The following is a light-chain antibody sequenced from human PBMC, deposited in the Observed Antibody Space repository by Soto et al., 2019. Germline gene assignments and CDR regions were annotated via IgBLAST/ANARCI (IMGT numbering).Light chain of an antibody. V-gene: IGLV1-47*01. CDR1: SSTIGSNN. CDR2: END. Sequence: QSVLTQPHSASGTPGQRVTVSCSGSSSTIGSNNVAWYKKLAGSAPKLLIYENDQRPSGVPDRFSGSKSGTSASLAISGLRPEDEATYYCSTWDDSLSSVLFGGGTKVTVL. CDR3: STWDDSLSSVL. J-gene: IGLJ2*01.